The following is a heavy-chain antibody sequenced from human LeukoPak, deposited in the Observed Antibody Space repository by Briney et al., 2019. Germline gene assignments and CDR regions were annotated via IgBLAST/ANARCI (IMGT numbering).Heavy chain of an antibody. CDR3: ARGGGNSGKYYFDY. Sequence: GGSLRLSCAASGFTFSNYPMGSVCQAPGKGLEWVSSISSSGSYIYYADSVKGRFTISRDNAKNSLYLQMNSLRAEDSAVYYCARGGGNSGKYYFDYWGQGTLVTVSS. CDR1: GFTFSNYP. CDR2: ISSSGSYI. J-gene: IGHJ4*02. D-gene: IGHD1-1*01. V-gene: IGHV3-21*01.